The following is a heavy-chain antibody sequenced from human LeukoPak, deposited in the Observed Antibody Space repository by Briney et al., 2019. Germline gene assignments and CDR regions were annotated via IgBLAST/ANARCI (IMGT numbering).Heavy chain of an antibody. D-gene: IGHD6-13*01. CDR2: ISGSGGST. J-gene: IGHJ3*02. V-gene: IGHV3-23*01. CDR3: AKASGSSSSYGAFDI. Sequence: GGSLRLSCAASGFTLGMSWVRQAPGRGLEWVSAISGSGGSTYYADSVKGRFTISRDNSKNTLYLQMNSLRGDDTAVYYCAKASGSSSSYGAFDIWGQGTMVTVSS. CDR1: GFTLG.